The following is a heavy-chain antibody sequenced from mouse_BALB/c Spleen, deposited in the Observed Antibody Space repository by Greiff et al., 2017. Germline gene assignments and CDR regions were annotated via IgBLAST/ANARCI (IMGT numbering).Heavy chain of an antibody. CDR1: GYTFTSYY. CDR2: INPSNGGT. CDR3: NKGYYAMDE. J-gene: IGHJ4*01. Sequence: QVQLKESGAELVKPGASVKLSCKASGYTFTSYYMYWVKQRPGQGLEWIGEINPSNGGTNFHEKFKRKATLTVDKSSSTAYMQLSSLTSEDSAVYYCNKGYYAMDEWGQGTAVSV. V-gene: IGHV1S81*02.